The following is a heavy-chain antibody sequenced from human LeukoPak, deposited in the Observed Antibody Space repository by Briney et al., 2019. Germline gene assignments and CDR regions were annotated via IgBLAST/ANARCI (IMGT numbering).Heavy chain of an antibody. CDR2: INHSGST. CDR3: ARGPNWYPYYYNMDV. V-gene: IGHV4-34*01. Sequence: PSETLSLTCAVYGGSFSGYYWSWIRQPPGKGLEWIGEINHSGSTNYNPSLKSRVTISVDTSKNQFSLKLSSVTAADTAVYYCARGPNWYPYYYNMDVWGKGTTVTVSS. CDR1: GGSFSGYY. J-gene: IGHJ6*03. D-gene: IGHD1-1*01.